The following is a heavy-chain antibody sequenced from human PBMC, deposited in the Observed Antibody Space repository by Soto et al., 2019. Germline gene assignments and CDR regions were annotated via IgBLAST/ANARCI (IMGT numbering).Heavy chain of an antibody. CDR2: IYYSGST. Sequence: SETLSVTCTVSGGSISSYYWSWIRQPPGKGLEWIGYIYYSGSTNYNPSLKSRVTISVDTSKNQFSLKLSSVTAADTAVYYCASVLYDSSTNWFDPWGQGTLVTVSS. D-gene: IGHD3-22*01. CDR3: ASVLYDSSTNWFDP. CDR1: GGSISSYY. V-gene: IGHV4-59*01. J-gene: IGHJ5*02.